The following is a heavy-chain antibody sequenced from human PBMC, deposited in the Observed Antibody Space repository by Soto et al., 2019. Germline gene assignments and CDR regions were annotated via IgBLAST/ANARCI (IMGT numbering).Heavy chain of an antibody. D-gene: IGHD5-18*01. Sequence: GGSLRLSCAASGFTFSSYAMSWVRQAPGKGLEWVSAISGSGGSTYYADSVKGRFTISRDNSKNTLYLQMNSLRAGDTAVYYCAKVGGLQRGYSYGFRPDYYYYYGMDVWGQGTTVTVS. CDR1: GFTFSSYA. CDR3: AKVGGLQRGYSYGFRPDYYYYYGMDV. CDR2: ISGSGGST. J-gene: IGHJ6*02. V-gene: IGHV3-23*01.